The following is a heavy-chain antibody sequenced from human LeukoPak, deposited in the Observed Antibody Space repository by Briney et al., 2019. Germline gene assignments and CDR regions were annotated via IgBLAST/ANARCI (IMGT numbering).Heavy chain of an antibody. CDR3: SEGYFEPFDH. J-gene: IGHJ4*02. V-gene: IGHV4-59*13. CDR1: GDSLSPLH. CDR2: LSYSGKT. D-gene: IGHD2/OR15-2a*01. Sequence: SETLTLTCNDSGDSLSPLHWNCMPQPPRKGVEGISCLSYSGKTDLNPSLKSRVSISLGSSNNHFSLKLTSVTAADTAVYYCSEGYFEPFDHWGQGILVTVSS.